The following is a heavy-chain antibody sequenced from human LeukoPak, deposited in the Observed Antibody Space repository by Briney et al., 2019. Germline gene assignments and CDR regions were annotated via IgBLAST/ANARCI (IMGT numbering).Heavy chain of an antibody. D-gene: IGHD1-26*01. V-gene: IGHV4-34*01. Sequence: SETLSLTCTVSGGSISSYYWSWIRQPPGKGLEWIGEINHSGSTNYNPSLKSRVTISVDTSKNQFSLKLSSVTAADTAVYYCARGLGATDDWGQGTLVTVSS. CDR1: GGSISSYY. CDR2: INHSGST. J-gene: IGHJ4*02. CDR3: ARGLGATDD.